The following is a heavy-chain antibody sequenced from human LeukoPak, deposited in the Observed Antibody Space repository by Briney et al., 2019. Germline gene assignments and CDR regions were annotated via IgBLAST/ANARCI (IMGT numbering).Heavy chain of an antibody. Sequence: PGGSLRLSCTGSGFPFTDYVIHWVRHAPGKGLEWVAVTSADESIKIYNDSVRGRFTISRDNSKNIQYLQMNPVRVEDTAVYYCARDPVLGAPDYLDYWGRGTLVTVSS. CDR1: GFPFTDYV. D-gene: IGHD1-26*01. CDR2: TSADESIK. V-gene: IGHV3-30-3*01. CDR3: ARDPVLGAPDYLDY. J-gene: IGHJ4*02.